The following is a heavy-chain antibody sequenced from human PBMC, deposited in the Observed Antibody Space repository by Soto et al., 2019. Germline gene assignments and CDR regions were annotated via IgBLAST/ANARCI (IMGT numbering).Heavy chain of an antibody. V-gene: IGHV1-18*04. Sequence: QVQLVQSGAEVKKPGASVKVSCKASGYTFTSYGISWVRQAPGQGLEWMGWISAYNGNTNYAKKLQGRVTMTTDTSTSTAYMELRSLRSDDTAVYYCARVAYCDFWSGYPARLDYWGQGTLVTVSS. D-gene: IGHD3-3*01. CDR2: ISAYNGNT. CDR1: GYTFTSYG. CDR3: ARVAYCDFWSGYPARLDY. J-gene: IGHJ4*02.